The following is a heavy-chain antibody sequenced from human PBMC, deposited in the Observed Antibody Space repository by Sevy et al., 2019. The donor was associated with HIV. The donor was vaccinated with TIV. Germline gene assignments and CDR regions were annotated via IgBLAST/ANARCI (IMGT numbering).Heavy chain of an antibody. Sequence: GGSLRLSCEASGFTFSNYHMTWIRQAPGKGLEGVAYISSRGSTEHYADSVKGRFTISRDNVKNSLYLQMDSLRGEDTAVYYCAREADYYFDSWGQGSLVTVSS. D-gene: IGHD2-21*02. CDR3: AREADYYFDS. J-gene: IGHJ4*02. CDR2: ISSRGSTE. CDR1: GFTFSNYH. V-gene: IGHV3-11*01.